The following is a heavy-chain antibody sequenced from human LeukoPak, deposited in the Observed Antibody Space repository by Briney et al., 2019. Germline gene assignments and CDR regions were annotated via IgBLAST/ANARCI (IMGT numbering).Heavy chain of an antibody. Sequence: GGSLRLSCASSGFTSNNYAMTWVRQAPGKGLEWVSSITASGGSTYCADSVKGRFTISRDNSKNTLYLQMSSLRAEDTAVYYCARDYPTSGIVTIFDYWGQGTLVTVSS. CDR3: ARDYPTSGIVTIFDY. CDR2: ITASGGST. V-gene: IGHV3-23*01. CDR1: GFTSNNYA. J-gene: IGHJ4*02. D-gene: IGHD1-1*01.